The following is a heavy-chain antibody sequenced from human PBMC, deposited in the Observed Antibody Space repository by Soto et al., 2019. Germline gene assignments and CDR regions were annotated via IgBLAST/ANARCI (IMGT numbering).Heavy chain of an antibody. CDR3: VRDGTKTLRDWFDP. J-gene: IGHJ5*02. CDR2: IYATGTT. Sequence: SETLSLTCTVSGASISGYYWNWIRKSAGKGLEWIGRIYATGTTDYNPSLKSRVMMSVDTSKKQFSLRLRSVTAADTAVYYCVRDGTKTLRDWFDPWGQGISVTVSS. V-gene: IGHV4-4*07. CDR1: GASISGYY. D-gene: IGHD1-1*01.